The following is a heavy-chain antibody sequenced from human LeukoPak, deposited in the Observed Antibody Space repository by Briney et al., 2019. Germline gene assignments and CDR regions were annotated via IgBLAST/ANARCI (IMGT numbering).Heavy chain of an antibody. CDR1: GYNFNDYY. CDR3: ARKSGDQDAFDI. V-gene: IGHV1-2*02. CDR2: IHPDGGST. J-gene: IGHJ3*02. Sequence: ASVKVSCKASGYNFNDYYIYWVRQAPGHGLESMGYIHPDGGSTNYAQKFQGRVTMTRDTSISTAYMELSRLRSDDTAVYYCARKSGDQDAFDIWGQGTMVTVSS. D-gene: IGHD1-26*01.